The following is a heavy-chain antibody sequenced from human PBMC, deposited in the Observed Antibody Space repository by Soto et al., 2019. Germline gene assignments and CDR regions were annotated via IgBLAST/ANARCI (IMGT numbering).Heavy chain of an antibody. J-gene: IGHJ4*02. V-gene: IGHV3-64*02. CDR2: ISPNGGRT. Sequence: EVHLVESGEGLVQPGGSLRLSCAASGFTFSNYGMHWVRQAPGKGLEYVSAISPNGGRTYYADSVKGRLTISRDNSKNTLYLQMGSLRAEDMAVYWCARVFHDNSGYYYDYWGQGTLVTVSS. CDR1: GFTFSNYG. D-gene: IGHD3-22*01. CDR3: ARVFHDNSGYYYDY.